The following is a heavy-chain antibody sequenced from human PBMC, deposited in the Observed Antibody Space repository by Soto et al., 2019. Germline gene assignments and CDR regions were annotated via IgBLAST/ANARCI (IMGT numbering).Heavy chain of an antibody. CDR3: ARRKERSGPNYFDV. D-gene: IGHD6-25*01. V-gene: IGHV1-8*01. CDR2: MNPSNGNA. CDR1: GDTFIKYD. J-gene: IGHJ4*02. Sequence: QVQLVQSGAEVKKPGASVKVSCKASGDTFIKYDINWVRQATGQGLEWMGWMNPSNGNAGYAQNFRGRVTMTNNTSITTAYMELSGLRYEDTAVYYCARRKERSGPNYFDVWGQGTLVTVSS.